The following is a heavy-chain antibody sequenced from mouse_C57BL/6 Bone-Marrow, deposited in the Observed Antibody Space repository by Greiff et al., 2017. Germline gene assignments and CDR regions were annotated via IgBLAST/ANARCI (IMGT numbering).Heavy chain of an antibody. J-gene: IGHJ2*01. Sequence: QVQLKESGAELVRPGTSVKVSCKASGYAFTNYLIEWVKQRPGQGLEWIGVINPGSGGTNYNEKFKGKATLTADKSSSTAYMQLSSLTSEDSAVYFCARRRRKRQRWLDYWGQGTTLTVAS. CDR1: GYAFTNYL. CDR2: INPGSGGT. D-gene: IGHD3-2*01. V-gene: IGHV1-54*01. CDR3: ARRRRKRQRWLDY.